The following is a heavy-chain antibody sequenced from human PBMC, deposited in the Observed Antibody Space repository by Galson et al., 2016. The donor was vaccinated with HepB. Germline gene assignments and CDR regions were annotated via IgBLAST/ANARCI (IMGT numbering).Heavy chain of an antibody. CDR2: ISADASRR. CDR3: AKGGSYYPV. V-gene: IGHV3-23*01. J-gene: IGHJ4*02. Sequence: LRLSCAVSGFTLSTSSMSWVRPAPGKGLEWVSTISADASRRYYATSVKGRFTFSRDESKNTLFLQMNSLGVEDTAIYYCAKGGSYYPVWGQGTLVTVSS. CDR1: GFTLSTSS. D-gene: IGHD1-26*01.